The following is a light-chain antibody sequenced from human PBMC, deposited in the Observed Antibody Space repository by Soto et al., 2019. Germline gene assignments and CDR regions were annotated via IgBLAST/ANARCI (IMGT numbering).Light chain of an antibody. V-gene: IGKV3-11*01. CDR2: DTS. Sequence: EVVLTQSPATLSLAPGERATLSCRASQFLSSYLAWYQQKPGQPPRLLTYDTSNRDTGIPARFSGSRSGTDFTLTISSLEPEDFGVYFCHQRNKFGQGTRLEIK. J-gene: IGKJ5*01. CDR1: QFLSSY. CDR3: HQRNK.